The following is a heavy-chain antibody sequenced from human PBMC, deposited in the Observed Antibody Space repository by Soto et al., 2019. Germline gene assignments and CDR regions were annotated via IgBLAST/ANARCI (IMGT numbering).Heavy chain of an antibody. Sequence: EVQLVESGGGLVQPGGSLRLSCAASGFSFSIYSMNWVRQAPGKGLEWVSYISSRSYTIYYIDSVKGRFTISRDNAKSSLYLQTNSLRDEDTAVYYCARGGSSSDNGMDVWGQGTTVTVSS. CDR3: ARGGSSSDNGMDV. D-gene: IGHD6-6*01. J-gene: IGHJ6*02. CDR2: ISSRSYTI. V-gene: IGHV3-48*02. CDR1: GFSFSIYS.